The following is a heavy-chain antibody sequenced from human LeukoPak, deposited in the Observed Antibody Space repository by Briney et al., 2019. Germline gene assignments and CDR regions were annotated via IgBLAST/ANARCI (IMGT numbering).Heavy chain of an antibody. Sequence: PSETLSLTCTVSSGSISTYYWSWIRQSPGKGLEWMGYIFHSGSTTYNPSLSSRLTISVDTSKNQFSLELRSVTAADTAVYYCARGRPASEGSSSDYWGQGTLVTVSS. J-gene: IGHJ4*02. CDR3: ARGRPASEGSSSDY. CDR1: SGSISTYY. CDR2: IFHSGST. V-gene: IGHV4-59*12. D-gene: IGHD6-6*01.